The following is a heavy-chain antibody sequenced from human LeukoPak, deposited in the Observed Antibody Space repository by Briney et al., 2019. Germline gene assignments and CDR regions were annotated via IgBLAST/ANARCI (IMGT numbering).Heavy chain of an antibody. Sequence: SETLSLTCTVSGGSISSYYWSWIRQSPGEGLEWIGYIHYRGSTNYNPSLKSRVTISVDTSKNQFSLKLSSVTAADTAVYYCARTANSSGWYVWWFDPWGQGTLVTVSS. V-gene: IGHV4-59*01. CDR2: IHYRGST. CDR3: ARTANSSGWYVWWFDP. D-gene: IGHD6-19*01. CDR1: GGSISSYY. J-gene: IGHJ5*02.